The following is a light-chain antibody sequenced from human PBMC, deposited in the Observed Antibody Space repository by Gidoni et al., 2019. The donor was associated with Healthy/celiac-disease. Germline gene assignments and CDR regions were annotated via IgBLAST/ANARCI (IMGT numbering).Light chain of an antibody. CDR3: SPYGSSPPWT. CDR2: GAS. V-gene: IGKV3-20*01. CDR1: QSVSSSY. Sequence: EVVFTQCPGTLALSPGDRATLSCRASQSVSSSYLAWYQQKPGQASRLLIYGASRGATGIPDRFRCSGSGTDFPLPLRRLAPEDFAVYYRSPYGSSPPWTFGQGTKVEIK. J-gene: IGKJ1*01.